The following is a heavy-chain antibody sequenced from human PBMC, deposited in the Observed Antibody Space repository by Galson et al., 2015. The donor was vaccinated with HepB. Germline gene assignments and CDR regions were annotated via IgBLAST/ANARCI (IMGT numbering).Heavy chain of an antibody. D-gene: IGHD3-22*01. V-gene: IGHV1-18*01. J-gene: IGHJ4*02. Sequence: SVKVSCKASGYTFTSYGISWVRQAPGQGLEWMGWISAYNGNTNYAQKLQGRVTMTTDTSTSTAYMELRSLRSDDTAVYYCAREQTELGGYYDSSGYYYFDYWGQGTLVTVSS. CDR2: ISAYNGNT. CDR1: GYTFTSYG. CDR3: AREQTELGGYYDSSGYYYFDY.